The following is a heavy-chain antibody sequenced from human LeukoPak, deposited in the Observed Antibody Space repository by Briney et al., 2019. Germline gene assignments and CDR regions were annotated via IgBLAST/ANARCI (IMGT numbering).Heavy chain of an antibody. CDR1: GFTFSSYA. CDR2: ISSSGGST. V-gene: IGHV3-23*01. Sequence: GGSLRLSCAASGFTFSSYAMIWVRQAPGKWLEWVSSISSSGGSTYYADSVKGRFTISRDNSKNTLYLQMNSLRADDTAVYYCAKDRGGWDFDYWGQGTLVTVSS. J-gene: IGHJ4*02. D-gene: IGHD6-19*01. CDR3: AKDRGGWDFDY.